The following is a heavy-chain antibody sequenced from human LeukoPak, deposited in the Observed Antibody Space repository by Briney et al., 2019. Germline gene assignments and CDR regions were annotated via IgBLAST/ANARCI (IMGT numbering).Heavy chain of an antibody. CDR1: GFIFSDNA. CDR2: IYSGGST. Sequence: GGSLRLSCAVSGFIFSDNAMNWVRQAPGKGLEWVSVIYSGGSTYYADSVKGRFTISRDNSKNTLYLQMNSLRAEDTAVYYCARDMRTSDAFDIWGQGTMVTVSS. D-gene: IGHD2-2*01. V-gene: IGHV3-53*01. CDR3: ARDMRTSDAFDI. J-gene: IGHJ3*02.